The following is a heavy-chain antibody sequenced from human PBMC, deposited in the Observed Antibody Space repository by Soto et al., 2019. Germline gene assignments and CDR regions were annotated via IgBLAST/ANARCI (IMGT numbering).Heavy chain of an antibody. Sequence: QVQLQESGPGLVKPSQTLSLTCTVSGGSISSGDYYGSWIRQPPGKGLEWIGYIYYSGRTYYNPSLQSRVTISVDTSKNQFSLKLSPVTVADTAVYYCASVRHINAFDSWGQGTRVNVSS. CDR3: ASVRHINAFDS. CDR1: GGSISSGDYY. V-gene: IGHV4-30-4*01. J-gene: IGHJ3*02. D-gene: IGHD1-20*01. CDR2: IYYSGRT.